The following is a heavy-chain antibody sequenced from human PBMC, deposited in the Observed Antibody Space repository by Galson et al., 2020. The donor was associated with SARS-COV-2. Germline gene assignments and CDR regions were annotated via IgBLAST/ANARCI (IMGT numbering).Heavy chain of an antibody. J-gene: IGHJ5*02. CDR1: GYTLTELS. CDR3: ATCPGIAASGTWFDP. Sequence: GESLKIHCKVSGYTLTELSMHWVRQAPGKGPEWMGGFDPEDGETIYAQQFQGRVTMTDDTSTDTAYMELSSLRSEDTDVYYCATCPGIAASGTWFDPLGQVTLVTVAS. D-gene: IGHD6-13*01. CDR2: FDPEDGET. V-gene: IGHV1-24*01.